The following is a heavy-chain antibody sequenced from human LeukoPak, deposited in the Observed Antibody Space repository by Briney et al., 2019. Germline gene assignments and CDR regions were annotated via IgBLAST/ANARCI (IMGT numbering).Heavy chain of an antibody. Sequence: GGSLRPSCAASGFTFSSYSMNWVRQAPGKGLEWVSSISSSSSYIYYADSVKGRFTISRDNAKNSLYLQMNSLRAEDTAVYYCARVRRDDYGDYGLGYWGQGTLVTVSS. CDR1: GFTFSSYS. D-gene: IGHD4-17*01. CDR2: ISSSSSYI. V-gene: IGHV3-21*01. CDR3: ARVRRDDYGDYGLGY. J-gene: IGHJ4*02.